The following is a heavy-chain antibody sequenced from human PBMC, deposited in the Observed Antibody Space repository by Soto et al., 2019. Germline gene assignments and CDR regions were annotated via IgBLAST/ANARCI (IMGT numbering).Heavy chain of an antibody. V-gene: IGHV4-39*01. CDR1: GGSISSSSYY. D-gene: IGHD6-13*01. J-gene: IGHJ6*02. Sequence: SETLSLTCTVSGGSISSSSYYWGWIRQPPGKGLEWIGSIYYSGSTYYNPSLKSRVTLSLDTSKNQFSRKLSSVTAADTAVYYCARRGGAAADNYYYYGMDVWGQGTTVTVSS. CDR3: ARRGGAAADNYYYYGMDV. CDR2: IYYSGST.